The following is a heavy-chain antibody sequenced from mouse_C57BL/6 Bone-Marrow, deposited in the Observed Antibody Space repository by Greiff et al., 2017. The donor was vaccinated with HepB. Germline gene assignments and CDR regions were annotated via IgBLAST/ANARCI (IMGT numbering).Heavy chain of an antibody. J-gene: IGHJ1*03. D-gene: IGHD1-1*01. Sequence: EVMLVESGGGLVQPGGSLKLSCAASGFTFSDYYMYWVRQTPEKRLEWVAYISNGGGSTYYPDTVKGRFTISRDNAKNTLYLQMGRLKSEDTAMYDCARHYYGPKGGYFDVWGTGTTVTVSS. CDR2: ISNGGGST. V-gene: IGHV5-12*01. CDR1: GFTFSDYY. CDR3: ARHYYGPKGGYFDV.